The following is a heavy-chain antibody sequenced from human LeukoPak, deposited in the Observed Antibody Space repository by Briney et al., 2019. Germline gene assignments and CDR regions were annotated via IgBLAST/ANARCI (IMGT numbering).Heavy chain of an antibody. CDR2: IYSGGST. V-gene: IGHV3-66*01. J-gene: IGHJ4*02. CDR1: EFSVGSNY. D-gene: IGHD2-2*01. CDR3: AHGAMYQLDY. Sequence: GGSLRLSCAASEFSVGSNYMTWVRQAPGKGLEWVSLIYSGGSTYYADSVKGRFTISRDNSKNTLYLQMNSLRAEDTAVYYCAHGAMYQLDYWGQGTLVTVSS.